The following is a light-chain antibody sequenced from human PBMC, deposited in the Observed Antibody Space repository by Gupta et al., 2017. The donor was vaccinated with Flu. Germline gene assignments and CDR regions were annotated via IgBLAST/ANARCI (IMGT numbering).Light chain of an antibody. V-gene: IGKV2-28*01. CDR3: RQALQNSSLT. J-gene: IGKJ4*01. Sequence: DIVMTQSPLSLPVTPGEPASISCRSSQSLLHSNGYNYLDWYLQKPGQSPQLLIYLGSNRASGVPDRFSGSGSGTDFTLRISRGEAEDVGVYYCRQALQNSSLTFGGGTKVEIK. CDR2: LGS. CDR1: QSLLHSNGYNY.